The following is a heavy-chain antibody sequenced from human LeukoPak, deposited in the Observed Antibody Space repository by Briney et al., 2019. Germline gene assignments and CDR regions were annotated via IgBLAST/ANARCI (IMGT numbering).Heavy chain of an antibody. CDR2: IYYSRST. V-gene: IGHV4-31*03. Sequence: SETLSLTCTVSGGSISSGGYYWSWIRQHPGKGLEWIGYIYYSRSTYYNPSLKSRVTISVDTSKNQFSLKLSSVTAADTAVYYCARASDLWSGVDCWGQGTLVTVSS. J-gene: IGHJ4*02. D-gene: IGHD3-3*01. CDR1: GGSISSGGYY. CDR3: ARASDLWSGVDC.